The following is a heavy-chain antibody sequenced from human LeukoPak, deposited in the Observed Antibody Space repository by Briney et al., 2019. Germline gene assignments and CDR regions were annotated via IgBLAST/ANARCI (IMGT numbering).Heavy chain of an antibody. D-gene: IGHD2-2*01. Sequence: GGSLRLSCAASGFSVSYYFMNSVRQAPGRGLEWVSAISVSGGSTYYADSVKGRFTISRDNSKNTLYLQMNSLRAEDTAVYYCAKSPGGVVSTSFDNRGQGTLVTVSS. V-gene: IGHV3-23*01. CDR2: ISVSGGST. CDR3: AKSPGGVVSTSFDN. CDR1: GFSVSYYF. J-gene: IGHJ4*02.